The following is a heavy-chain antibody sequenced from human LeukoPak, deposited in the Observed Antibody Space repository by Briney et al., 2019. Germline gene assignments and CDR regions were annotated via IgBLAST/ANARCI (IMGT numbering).Heavy chain of an antibody. CDR1: GGSISSSSYY. V-gene: IGHV4-39*07. D-gene: IGHD3-22*01. J-gene: IGHJ4*02. CDR3: ARSTWLLDK. Sequence: SETLSLTCTVSGGSISSSSYYWGWIRQPPGKGLEWIGSIYYSGSTYYNPSLKSRVTISVDTSKNQFSLKLSSVTAADTAVYYCARSTWLLDKWGQGTLVTVSS. CDR2: IYYSGST.